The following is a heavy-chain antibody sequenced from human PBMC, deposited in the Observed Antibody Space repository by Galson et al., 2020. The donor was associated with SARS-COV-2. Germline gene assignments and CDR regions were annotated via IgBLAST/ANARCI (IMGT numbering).Heavy chain of an antibody. CDR1: GGSVSGGAFS. V-gene: IGHV4-30-2*01. D-gene: IGHD1-26*01. CDR2: IYDSANT. Sequence: SQTLSLTCAVSGGSVSGGAFSWSWFRQPPGKGLEWIGYIYDSANTYYNPSLKSRVSISVDRSKNQFSLNLSSVTAADMAVYYCARGQQTELLTPFDFWGQGTLVTVSS. J-gene: IGHJ4*02. CDR3: ARGQQTELLTPFDF.